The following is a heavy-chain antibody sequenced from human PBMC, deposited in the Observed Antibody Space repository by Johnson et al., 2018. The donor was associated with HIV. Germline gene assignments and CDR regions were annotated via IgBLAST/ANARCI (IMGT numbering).Heavy chain of an antibody. CDR2: IYSGGST. J-gene: IGHJ3*02. CDR3: ARAVARGQWLANGYI. CDR1: GFTFRTFP. D-gene: IGHD6-19*01. V-gene: IGHV3-NL1*01. Sequence: QVQLVESGGGVVQPGKSLRLSCAASGFTFRTFPMHWVRQAPGKGLEWVSGIYSGGSTYYADSVKGRFTISRDNSKNTLYLQMNSLRAEDTALYFCARAVARGQWLANGYIWGQGTMVTVSS.